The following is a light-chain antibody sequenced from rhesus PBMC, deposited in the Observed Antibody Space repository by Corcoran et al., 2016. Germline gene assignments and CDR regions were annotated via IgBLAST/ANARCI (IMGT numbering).Light chain of an antibody. CDR3: QHGYGAPFT. CDR1: EYVNNF. V-gene: IGKV1-74*01. J-gene: IGKJ3*01. CDR2: KSS. Sequence: DIQMTQSPSSLSASVGDRVTITCRASEYVNNFLNWYQQKLGKAPNLLIYKSSTLQSGVPSRFSGTGSGTHFTLSLTGRLPEDSATYSCQHGYGAPFTFGPGTKLDIK.